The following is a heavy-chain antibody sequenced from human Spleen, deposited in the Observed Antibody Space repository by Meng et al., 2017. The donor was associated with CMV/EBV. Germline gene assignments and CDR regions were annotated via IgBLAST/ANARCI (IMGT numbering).Heavy chain of an antibody. Sequence: GFTFDDYTMHWVRQAPGKGLEWVSLITRDGGTTYYADSVKGRFTISRDNSKNSLYLQMNSLRTEDTALYSCAKDTSGGWPYWSYFDYWGPGTLVTVSS. CDR2: ITRDGGTT. D-gene: IGHD1-26*01. CDR1: GFTFDDYT. CDR3: AKDTSGGWPYWSYFDY. V-gene: IGHV3-43*01. J-gene: IGHJ4*02.